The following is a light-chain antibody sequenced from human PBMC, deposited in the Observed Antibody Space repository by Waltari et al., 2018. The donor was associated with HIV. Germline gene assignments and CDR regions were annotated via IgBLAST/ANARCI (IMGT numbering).Light chain of an antibody. Sequence: EIILTQSPGTLSLSPGERATLSCRASQSVSSSHLAWYQQKPGQAPRLLIYGASSRATGIPDRFSGSGSGTDFILTISGLEPEDFAVYYCQQYGGSRWTFGQWTKVEIK. J-gene: IGKJ1*01. CDR1: QSVSSSH. V-gene: IGKV3-20*01. CDR3: QQYGGSRWT. CDR2: GAS.